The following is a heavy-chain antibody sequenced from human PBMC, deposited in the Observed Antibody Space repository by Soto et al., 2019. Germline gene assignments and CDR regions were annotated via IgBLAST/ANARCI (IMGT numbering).Heavy chain of an antibody. CDR1: GGSMISYY. V-gene: IGHV4-59*08. Sequence: SETLSLTCTVSGGSMISYYWSWIRQPPGKGLEWIGYIYYSGSTNYNPSLKSRVTISVDTSKNQFSLKLSSATAADTAVYYCARRWGRTFDYWGQGTLVTVSS. J-gene: IGHJ4*02. CDR3: ARRWGRTFDY. D-gene: IGHD3-16*01. CDR2: IYYSGST.